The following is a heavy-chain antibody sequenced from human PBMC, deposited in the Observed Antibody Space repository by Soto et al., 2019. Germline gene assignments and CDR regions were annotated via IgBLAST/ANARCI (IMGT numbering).Heavy chain of an antibody. CDR3: ARGIGYCSSTSCYEGETNWFDP. J-gene: IGHJ5*02. CDR1: GYTFTSYD. CDR2: MNPNSGNT. Sequence: ASVKVSCKASGYTFTSYDINWVRQATGQGLEWMGWMNPNSGNTGYAQKFQGRVTMTRNTPISTAYMELSSLRSEDTAVYYCARGIGYCSSTSCYEGETNWFDPWGQGTLVTVSS. D-gene: IGHD2-2*01. V-gene: IGHV1-8*01.